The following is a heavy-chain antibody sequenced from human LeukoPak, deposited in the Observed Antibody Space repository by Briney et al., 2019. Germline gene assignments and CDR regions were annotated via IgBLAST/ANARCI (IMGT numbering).Heavy chain of an antibody. Sequence: PSETLSLTCTVSGGSISSYYWSWIRQPPGKRLEWIGHIYYSGSTNYNPSLKSRVTISVDTSKNQFSLKLSSVTAADTAVYYCVRHQYSRGGPWFDPWGQGTLVTVSS. CDR1: GGSISSYY. D-gene: IGHD6-19*01. CDR2: IYYSGST. J-gene: IGHJ5*02. V-gene: IGHV4-59*08. CDR3: VRHQYSRGGPWFDP.